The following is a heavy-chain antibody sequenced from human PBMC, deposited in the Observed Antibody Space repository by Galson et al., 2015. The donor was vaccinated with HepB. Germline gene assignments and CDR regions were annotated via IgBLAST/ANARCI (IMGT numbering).Heavy chain of an antibody. CDR3: EKSPYSSSWGQAFDI. CDR1: GFIFRSYA. J-gene: IGHJ3*02. CDR2: VSGSGDST. V-gene: IGHV3-23*01. Sequence: SLRLSCAASGFIFRSYAMNWVRQAPGKGLEWLSGVSGSGDSTYYADSVKVRFTISRDNSKNTVYLQMNSLRAEDMAVHYCEKSPYSSSWGQAFDIWDQGTLVTASS. D-gene: IGHD6-13*01.